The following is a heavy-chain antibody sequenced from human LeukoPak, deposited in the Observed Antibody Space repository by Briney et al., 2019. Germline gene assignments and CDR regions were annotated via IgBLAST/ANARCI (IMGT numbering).Heavy chain of an antibody. J-gene: IGHJ4*02. CDR3: ATSAHIEVGTAPPPDY. D-gene: IGHD2-21*02. CDR2: ISGSGGST. V-gene: IGHV3-23*01. CDR1: GFSFSTQR. Sequence: PGGSLRLSCVASGFSFSTQRMHWVRQAPGKGLEWVSAISGSGGSTFYADSVRGRLTISRDNSKNTLYLQMNSLRAEDTAVYYCATSAHIEVGTAPPPDYWGQGTLVTVTS.